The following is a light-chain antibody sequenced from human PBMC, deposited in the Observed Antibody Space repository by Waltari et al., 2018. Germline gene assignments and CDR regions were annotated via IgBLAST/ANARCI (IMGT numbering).Light chain of an antibody. Sequence: DIQMTQSPSSLSASVGDRVSITCRTSQSISIYLNWYQQKPGKAPKLLIYAASSLQSGVPSRFSGGGSGTDFTLTISSLQPEDFATYYCQQSYSTLRTFGQGTKLEIK. J-gene: IGKJ1*01. V-gene: IGKV1-39*01. CDR2: AAS. CDR1: QSISIY. CDR3: QQSYSTLRT.